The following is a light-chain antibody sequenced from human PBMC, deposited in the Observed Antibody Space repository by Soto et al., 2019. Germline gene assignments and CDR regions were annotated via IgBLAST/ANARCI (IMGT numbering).Light chain of an antibody. Sequence: QSALTQPASVSGSPGQSITISCTGTRSDIGTYNLVSWYQQLPGKAPTLMIFEVNRRPSGVSSRFSGSKPGNTASLTISGLQPEDEADYYCCSYAGSFVFGPGTKLTVL. CDR2: EVN. J-gene: IGLJ1*01. CDR1: RSDIGTYNL. CDR3: CSYAGSFV. V-gene: IGLV2-23*02.